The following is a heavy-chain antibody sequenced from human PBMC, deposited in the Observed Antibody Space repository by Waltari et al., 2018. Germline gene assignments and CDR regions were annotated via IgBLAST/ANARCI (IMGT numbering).Heavy chain of an antibody. CDR3: ARANIQFGVDY. Sequence: QVQLQESGPGLVKPSQTLSLPCPVSGRSIHRGEYLRSWSRQPPGKGLEWIGHIYYSGSTYYNPSLKSRVTISVDTSKNQFSLKLSSVTAADTAVYYCARANIQFGVDYWGQGTLVTVSS. J-gene: IGHJ4*02. CDR1: GRSIHRGEYL. CDR2: IYYSGST. D-gene: IGHD3-3*01. V-gene: IGHV4-30-4*08.